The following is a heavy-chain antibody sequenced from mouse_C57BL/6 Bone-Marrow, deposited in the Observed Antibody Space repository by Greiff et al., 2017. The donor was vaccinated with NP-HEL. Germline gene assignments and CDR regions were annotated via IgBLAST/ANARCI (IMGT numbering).Heavy chain of an antibody. Sequence: ESGPGLVKPSQSLSLTCSVTGYSITSGYYWNWIRQFPGNKLEWMGYISYDGSNNYNPSLKNRISITRDTYKNQFFLKLNSVTTEDTATYYCARGELSPYYFDYWGQGTTLTVAS. CDR2: ISYDGSN. V-gene: IGHV3-6*01. CDR1: GYSITSGYY. D-gene: IGHD3-2*02. J-gene: IGHJ2*01. CDR3: ARGELSPYYFDY.